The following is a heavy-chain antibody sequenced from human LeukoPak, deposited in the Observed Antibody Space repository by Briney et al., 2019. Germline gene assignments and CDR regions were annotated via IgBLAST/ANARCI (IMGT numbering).Heavy chain of an antibody. Sequence: GGSLRLSCAASGFTFSSYAMSWVRQAPGKGLEWVSAISGSGGSTYYANSVKGRFTISRDNSKNTLYLQMGSLRAEDMAVYYCARGSDGVVYSGMDVWGQGTTVTVSS. CDR1: GFTFSSYA. CDR2: ISGSGGST. D-gene: IGHD4-17*01. V-gene: IGHV3-64*01. CDR3: ARGSDGVVYSGMDV. J-gene: IGHJ6*02.